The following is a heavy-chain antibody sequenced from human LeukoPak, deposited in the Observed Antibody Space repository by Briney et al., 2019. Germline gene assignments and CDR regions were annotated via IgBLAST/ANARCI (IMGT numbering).Heavy chain of an antibody. CDR1: GFXFSSYS. CDR3: ANYCSGGSCNGGY. V-gene: IGHV3-21*01. CDR2: ISSSSSYI. J-gene: IGHJ4*02. Sequence: GGSLRLSCAASGFXFSSYSINWVRQAPGKGLEWVSSISSSSSYIYYADSVKGRFTISRDNAKNSLYLEMNSLRAEDTAVYYCANYCSGGSCNGGYWGQGTLVTVSS. D-gene: IGHD2-15*01.